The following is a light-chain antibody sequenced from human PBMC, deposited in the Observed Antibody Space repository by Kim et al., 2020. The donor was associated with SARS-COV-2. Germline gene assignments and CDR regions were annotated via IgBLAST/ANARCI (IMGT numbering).Light chain of an antibody. J-gene: IGKJ2*01. CDR2: GAS. V-gene: IGKV1-33*01. CDR1: QGIFTF. Sequence: ACGGQSITITCQESQGIFTFIKWYEDRPEQPHELLICGASNLKTGVTSGLSEGGSETHFTFTVSSLQPEDVATYYCQQYDDLPYTFGRETKLEI. CDR3: QQYDDLPYT.